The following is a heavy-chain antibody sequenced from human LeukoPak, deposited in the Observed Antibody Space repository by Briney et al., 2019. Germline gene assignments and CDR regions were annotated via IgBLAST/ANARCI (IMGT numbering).Heavy chain of an antibody. Sequence: GASVKVSCTGSGGAFTTYAIGWVRQGPAQGLERVGRFFPKYVIANYGQRFRQRVTFTADKLTSTVYMELRSLKSEDTAVYYCAGDPSDYYASEWGLGTLVTVSS. D-gene: IGHD3-10*01. CDR1: GGAFTTYA. V-gene: IGHV1-69*04. J-gene: IGHJ4*02. CDR3: AGDPSDYYASE. CDR2: FFPKYVIA.